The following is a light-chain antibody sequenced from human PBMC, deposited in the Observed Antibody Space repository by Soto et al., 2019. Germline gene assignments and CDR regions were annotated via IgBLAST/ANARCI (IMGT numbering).Light chain of an antibody. J-gene: IGLJ3*02. V-gene: IGLV1-44*01. CDR2: NNN. CDR1: SSNIGRNT. Sequence: QSVLTQPSSASGTPGQRVTISCSGSSSNIGRNTVNWYQHLPRMAPKLLIYNNNQRPSGVPDRFSGSKSGTSASLAISGLQSDDEVDYYCATWDDSLNGGVFGGGTKLTVL. CDR3: ATWDDSLNGGV.